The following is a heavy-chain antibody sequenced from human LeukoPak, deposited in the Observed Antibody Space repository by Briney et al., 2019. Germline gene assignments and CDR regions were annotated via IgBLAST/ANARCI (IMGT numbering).Heavy chain of an antibody. J-gene: IGHJ6*03. V-gene: IGHV1-69*05. CDR3: ASSLGGYNPRDYYYYMDV. Sequence: SVKVSCKASGGTFSSYAISWVRQAPGQGLEWMGGIIPIFGTANYAQKFQGRVTITTDESTSTAYMELSSLRSEDTAVYYCASSLGGYNPRDYYYYMDVWGKGTTVTVSS. CDR2: IIPIFGTA. CDR1: GGTFSSYA. D-gene: IGHD5-24*01.